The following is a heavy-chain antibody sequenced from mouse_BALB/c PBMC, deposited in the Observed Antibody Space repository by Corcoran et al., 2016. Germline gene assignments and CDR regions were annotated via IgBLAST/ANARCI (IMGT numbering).Heavy chain of an antibody. CDR3: ARGRNYGNYWYFDV. CDR2: IYPGSGST. J-gene: IGHJ1*01. CDR1: GYTFTDYV. D-gene: IGHD2-1*01. V-gene: IGHV1-81*01. Sequence: QVQLQQSGPELVKPGASVKMSCKASGYTFTDYVISWVKQRTGQGLEWIREIYPGSGSTYYNEKFKGKATLTADKSSNTAYMQLSSLTSEDSAVYFCARGRNYGNYWYFDVWGAGTTVTVSS.